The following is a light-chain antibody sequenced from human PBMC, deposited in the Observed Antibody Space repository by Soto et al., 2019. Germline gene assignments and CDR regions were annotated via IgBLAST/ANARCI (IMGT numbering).Light chain of an antibody. CDR1: SSDIGGYNY. V-gene: IGLV2-14*01. CDR2: EVT. Sequence: QSVLTQPAPVSGSPGQSITISCTGGSSDIGGYNYVSWFQQHPGKAPKHMIYEVTNRPSGVSNRFSGSKSGSTASLTISGLQAEDEADYYCSSYTSSNTLVFGTGTKVTVL. J-gene: IGLJ1*01. CDR3: SSYTSSNTLV.